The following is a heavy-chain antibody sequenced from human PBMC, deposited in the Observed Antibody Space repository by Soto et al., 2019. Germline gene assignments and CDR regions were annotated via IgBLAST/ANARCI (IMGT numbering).Heavy chain of an antibody. D-gene: IGHD2-15*01. J-gene: IGHJ6*02. CDR1: GGSISSGGYS. CDR3: ASLLKGGLRGMDV. Sequence: PSETLSLTCAVSGGSISSGGYSWSWIRQPPGKGLEWIGYIYHSGSTYYNPSLKSRVTISVDRSKNQFSLKLSSVTAADTAVYYCASLLKGGLRGMDVWGQGTTVTVSS. V-gene: IGHV4-30-2*01. CDR2: IYHSGST.